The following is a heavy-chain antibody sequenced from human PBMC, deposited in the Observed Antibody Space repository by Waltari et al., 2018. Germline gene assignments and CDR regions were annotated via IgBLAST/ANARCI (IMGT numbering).Heavy chain of an antibody. V-gene: IGHV6-1*01. J-gene: IGHJ3*02. CDR2: KYYRSQWRN. CDR1: GDSLFTTSVA. Sequence: QVQLQQSGPGLVKPSQTLSLTCSVSGDSLFTTSVAWNWIRQSPSRGLEWLGRKYYRSQWRNDYALSVKGRITVNPDTSKNHFSLQLDSVTPDDTAVYYCARGKFTAFDIWGQGTTVTVSS. CDR3: ARGKFTAFDI.